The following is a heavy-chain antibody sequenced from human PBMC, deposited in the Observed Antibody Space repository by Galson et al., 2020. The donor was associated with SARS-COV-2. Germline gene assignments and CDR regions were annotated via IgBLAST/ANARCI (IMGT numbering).Heavy chain of an antibody. CDR3: ARAGELPSYDY. CDR2: IYHSGST. J-gene: IGHJ4*02. Sequence: SETLSLPCPVSGYSITSGYSWGWTPPPPGKGLEWSGSIYHSGSTYYNPSLKSRVTISVDTSKNQFSLKLSSVTAADTAVYYCARAGELPSYDYWGQGTLVTVSS. V-gene: IGHV4-38-2*02. D-gene: IGHD1-26*01. CDR1: GYSITSGYS.